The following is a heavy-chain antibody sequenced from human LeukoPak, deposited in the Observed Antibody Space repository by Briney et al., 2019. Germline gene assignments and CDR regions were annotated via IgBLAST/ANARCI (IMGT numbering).Heavy chain of an antibody. D-gene: IGHD3-22*01. Sequence: VASVKVSCKASGYTFTSYYMHWVRQAPGQGLEWMGIINPSGGSTSYAQKFQGRVTMTRDTSTSTVYMELSSLRSEDTAVYYCARKYYDSSGYLDAFDIWGQGTMVTVSS. CDR2: INPSGGST. V-gene: IGHV1-46*01. J-gene: IGHJ3*02. CDR1: GYTFTSYY. CDR3: ARKYYDSSGYLDAFDI.